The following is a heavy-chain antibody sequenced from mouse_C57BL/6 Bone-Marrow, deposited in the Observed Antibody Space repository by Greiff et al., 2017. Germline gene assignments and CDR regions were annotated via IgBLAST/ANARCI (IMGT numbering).Heavy chain of an antibody. J-gene: IGHJ3*01. V-gene: IGHV1-5*01. Sequence: VQLKESGTVLARPGASVKMSCKTSGYTFTSYWMHWVKQRPGQGLEWIGAIYPGNSDTSYNQKFKGKAKLTAVTSASTAYMELSSLTNEDSAVYYCTRRRGYYGSSYVAWFAYWGQGTLVTVSA. CDR2: IYPGNSDT. CDR1: GYTFTSYW. CDR3: TRRRGYYGSSYVAWFAY. D-gene: IGHD1-1*01.